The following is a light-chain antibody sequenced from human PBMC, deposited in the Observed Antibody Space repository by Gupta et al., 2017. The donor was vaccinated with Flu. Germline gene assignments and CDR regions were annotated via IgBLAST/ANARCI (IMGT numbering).Light chain of an antibody. Sequence: QSVLTQPPSVSGAPGQRVTISCPGSSSNIGAGYDVHWYQQLPGTAPKLLIYGNSNRPSGVPDRFSGSKFGTSASLAITGLQAEDEADYYCQSYDSSLSGSTVFGGGTKLTVL. CDR3: QSYDSSLSGSTV. CDR1: SSNIGAGYD. V-gene: IGLV1-40*01. J-gene: IGLJ3*02. CDR2: GNS.